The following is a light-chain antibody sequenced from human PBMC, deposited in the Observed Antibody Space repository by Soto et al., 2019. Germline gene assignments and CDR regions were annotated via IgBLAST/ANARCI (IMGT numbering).Light chain of an antibody. CDR3: QQYGNSRGT. J-gene: IGKJ1*01. CDR2: SAS. CDR1: QGITNY. Sequence: DIQMTQSPSSLSASVGDRVTITCRASQGITNYLACYQRKLGKVPDLLISSASTLQSGAPSRFSGCGSGTEFTLTISRLEPEDFAVYYCQQYGNSRGTFGQGTKVDIK. V-gene: IGKV1-27*01.